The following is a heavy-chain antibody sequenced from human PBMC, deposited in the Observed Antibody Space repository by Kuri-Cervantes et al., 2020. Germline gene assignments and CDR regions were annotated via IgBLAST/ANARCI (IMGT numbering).Heavy chain of an antibody. CDR2: ITSGGTI. D-gene: IGHD6-13*01. J-gene: IGHJ4*02. CDR3: ASIAAAGTSY. Sequence: LSLTCAASGFTFSDYYMSWIRQAPGKGLEWVSDITSGGTIYYADSVKGRFTISRDNAQNSLYLQMNSLRAEDTAVYYCASIAAAGTSYWGQGTLVTVSS. CDR1: GFTFSDYY. V-gene: IGHV3-11*01.